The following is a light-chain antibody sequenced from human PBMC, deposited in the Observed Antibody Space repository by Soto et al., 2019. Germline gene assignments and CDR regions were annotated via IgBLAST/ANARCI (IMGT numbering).Light chain of an antibody. CDR1: QNVRTK. Sequence: EIVLTQSPGTLSLSPGEGATLACRASQNVRTKLAWYQQKAGQAPRLLIYGSSTRATGIPARFSGSGSGTDFTLTISSLQSEDFAVYYCQQYNNRPWTFGQGTKVDIK. CDR3: QQYNNRPWT. V-gene: IGKV3-15*01. J-gene: IGKJ1*01. CDR2: GSS.